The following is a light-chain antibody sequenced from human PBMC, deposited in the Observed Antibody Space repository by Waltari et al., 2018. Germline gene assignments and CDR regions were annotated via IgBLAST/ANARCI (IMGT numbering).Light chain of an antibody. V-gene: IGKV1-5*03. J-gene: IGKJ2*01. CDR3: QQYDSESYT. CDR1: EGISIW. Sequence: DIQMTQSPSTLSESVVDKVTITCRAKEGISIWMAWYQHKPGTAPKLLIHRASTLERGVPSRFSGAGSGTEFTLTISSLQPDDFATYYCQQYDSESYTFGQGTKREIK. CDR2: RAS.